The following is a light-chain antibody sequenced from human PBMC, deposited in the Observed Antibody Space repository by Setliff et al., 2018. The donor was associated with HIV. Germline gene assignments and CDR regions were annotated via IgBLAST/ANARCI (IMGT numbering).Light chain of an antibody. V-gene: IGLV2-14*01. CDR3: SSYTSSITDV. CDR1: SNDVGAYNT. Sequence: QSALTQPASVSGSPGQSITISCTGTSNDVGAYNTVYWYQQHPGEAPKLMIYDVSIWPSGVSNRFSGSKSGNTASLTISGLQTEDEADYYCSSYTSSITDVFGTGTRSPS. J-gene: IGLJ1*01. CDR2: DVS.